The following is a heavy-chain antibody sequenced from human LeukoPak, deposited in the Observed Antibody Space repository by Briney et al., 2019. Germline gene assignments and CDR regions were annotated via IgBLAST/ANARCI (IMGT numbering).Heavy chain of an antibody. J-gene: IGHJ4*02. V-gene: IGHV4-61*05. CDR3: ARHDLEWYYFDY. Sequence: PSETLSLTCTVSGDSITSGTYYWGWIRQPPGKGLEWIGYIYTSGSTNYNPSLRSRVTILVDTSKNQFSLKQSSVTAADTAVYYCARHDLEWYYFDYWGQGTLVTVSS. D-gene: IGHD3-3*01. CDR2: IYTSGST. CDR1: GDSITSGTYY.